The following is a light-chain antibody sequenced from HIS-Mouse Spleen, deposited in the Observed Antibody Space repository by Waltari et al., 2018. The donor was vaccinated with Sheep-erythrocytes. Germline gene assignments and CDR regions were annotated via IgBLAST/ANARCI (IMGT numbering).Light chain of an antibody. V-gene: IGLV2-11*01. CDR1: SSDVGGYNY. J-gene: IGLJ1*01. Sequence: QSALTQPRPVSGSPGQSVTISCTGPSSDVGGYNYVSWYQHHPGKAPKLMIYDVSKRPSGVPDRFSGSKSGNTASLTISGLQAEDEADYYCCSYAGSYNHVFATGTKVTVL. CDR3: CSYAGSYNHV. CDR2: DVS.